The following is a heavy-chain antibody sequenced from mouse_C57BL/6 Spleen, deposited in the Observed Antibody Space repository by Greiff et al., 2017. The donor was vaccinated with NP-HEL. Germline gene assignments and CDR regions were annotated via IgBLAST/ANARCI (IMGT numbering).Heavy chain of an antibody. Sequence: QVQLKQPGAELVKPGASVKLSCKASGYTFTSYWMHWVKQRPGQGLEWIGMIHPNSGSTNYNEKFKSKATLTVDKSSSTAYMQLSSLTSEDSAVYYCARARGLGDAMDYWGQGTSVTVSS. D-gene: IGHD2-4*01. CDR1: GYTFTSYW. J-gene: IGHJ4*01. CDR2: IHPNSGST. CDR3: ARARGLGDAMDY. V-gene: IGHV1-64*01.